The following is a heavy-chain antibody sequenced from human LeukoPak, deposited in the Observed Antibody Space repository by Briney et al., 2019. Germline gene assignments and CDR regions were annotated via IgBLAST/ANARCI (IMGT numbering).Heavy chain of an antibody. D-gene: IGHD2-2*01. CDR3: AKGLVPAAIRVVDY. CDR2: ISASGGST. Sequence: GGSLRLSCAASGFTFSSYAMSWVRQAPGKGLEWVSAISASGGSTYYTDSVKGRFTISRDNSQNTLYLQVNSLRAEDTAVYYCAKGLVPAAIRVVDYWGQGTLVTVSS. J-gene: IGHJ4*02. CDR1: GFTFSSYA. V-gene: IGHV3-23*01.